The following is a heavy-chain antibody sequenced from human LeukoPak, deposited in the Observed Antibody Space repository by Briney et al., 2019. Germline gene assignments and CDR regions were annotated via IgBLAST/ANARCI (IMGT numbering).Heavy chain of an antibody. J-gene: IGHJ5*02. CDR3: VSPVLPMVGAPTS. D-gene: IGHD2-8*01. CDR1: GGPISSSSHY. V-gene: IGHV4-39*01. Sequence: SETLSLTCTVSGGPISSSSHYWGWIRQPPGKGLEWIGSIYYTGDTYYTPSLKSRVTISVDTSKNQFSLRLTSVTAADTAVYYCVSPVLPMVGAPTSWGQGTLVTVSS. CDR2: IYYTGDT.